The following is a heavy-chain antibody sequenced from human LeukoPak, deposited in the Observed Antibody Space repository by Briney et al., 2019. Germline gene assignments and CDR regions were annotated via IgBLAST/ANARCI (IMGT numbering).Heavy chain of an antibody. J-gene: IGHJ6*02. V-gene: IGHV1-3*01. Sequence: LGASVKVSCKASGYTFTSYAMHWVRQAPGQRLEWMGWINAGNGNTKYSQKFQGRVTITRDTSANTAYMELSSLRSEETAVYYCARDGMPSGGSSSWLDVWGQGNTVTVSS. D-gene: IGHD6-13*01. CDR1: GYTFTSYA. CDR2: INAGNGNT. CDR3: ARDGMPSGGSSSWLDV.